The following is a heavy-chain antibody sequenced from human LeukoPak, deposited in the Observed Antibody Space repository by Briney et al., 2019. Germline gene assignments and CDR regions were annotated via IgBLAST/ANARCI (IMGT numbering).Heavy chain of an antibody. J-gene: IGHJ4*02. CDR1: GFTFSSYG. V-gene: IGHV3-30*18. CDR2: ISYDGSNK. Sequence: GGSLRLSCAASGFTFSSYGMHWVRQAPGKGLEWVAVISYDGSNKYYADSVKGRFTISRDNSKNTLYLQMNSLRAEDTAVYYCAKEVPYSNYEDYFDYWGQGTLVTVSS. CDR3: AKEVPYSNYEDYFDY. D-gene: IGHD4-11*01.